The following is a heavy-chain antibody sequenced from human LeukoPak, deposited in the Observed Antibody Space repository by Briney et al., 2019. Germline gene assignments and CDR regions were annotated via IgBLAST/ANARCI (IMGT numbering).Heavy chain of an antibody. CDR3: ARHNMVRGVTRYFDY. CDR1: GGSISSSSYY. J-gene: IGHJ4*02. V-gene: IGHV4-39*01. CDR2: IYYSGST. D-gene: IGHD3-10*01. Sequence: SETLSLTCTVSGGSISSSSYYWGWIRQPPGKGLEWIGSIYYSGSTYYNPSLKSRVTISVDTSKNQLSLKLSSVTAADTAVYYCARHNMVRGVTRYFDYWGQGTLVTVSS.